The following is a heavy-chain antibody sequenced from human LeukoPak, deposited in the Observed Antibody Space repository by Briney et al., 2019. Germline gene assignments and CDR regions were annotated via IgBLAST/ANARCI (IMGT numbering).Heavy chain of an antibody. CDR3: AGSSGWYLNRGFDY. CDR2: ISWNSGSI. J-gene: IGHJ4*02. V-gene: IGHV3-9*01. CDR1: GFTFDDYA. Sequence: GGSLRLSCAASGFTFDDYAMHWVRQAPGKGLEWVSGISWNSGSIGYADSVKGRFTISRDNAKNSLYLQMNSLRAEDTAVYYCAGSSGWYLNRGFDYWGQGTLVTVSS. D-gene: IGHD6-19*01.